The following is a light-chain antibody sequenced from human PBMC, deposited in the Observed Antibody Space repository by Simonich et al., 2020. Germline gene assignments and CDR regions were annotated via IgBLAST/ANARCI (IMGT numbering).Light chain of an antibody. Sequence: QSALTQPPSASGSPGQSVTISCTGTSSDVGGYNYVSWYQQHPGKAPKLMIYEVSKLPSGVSNRFSGSKSGNTASLTISGLQAEDEADYYCCSYAGSSNVVFGGGTKLTVL. CDR3: CSYAGSSNVV. V-gene: IGLV2-8*01. CDR1: SSDVGGYNY. CDR2: EVS. J-gene: IGLJ2*01.